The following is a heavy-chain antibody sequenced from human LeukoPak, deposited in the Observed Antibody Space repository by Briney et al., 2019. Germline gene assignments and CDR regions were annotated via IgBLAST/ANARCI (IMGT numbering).Heavy chain of an antibody. Sequence: PGGSLRLSCAASGFTFSYYAIHWVRQAPGKGLEYASAISSNGGSTYYANSVKGRFTISRDNSKNTLYLQMGSLRAEDMAVYYCARDGGSYFNYYMDVWGKGTTVTVSS. CDR3: ARDGGSYFNYYMDV. CDR2: ISSNGGST. V-gene: IGHV3-64*01. CDR1: GFTFSYYA. D-gene: IGHD1-26*01. J-gene: IGHJ6*03.